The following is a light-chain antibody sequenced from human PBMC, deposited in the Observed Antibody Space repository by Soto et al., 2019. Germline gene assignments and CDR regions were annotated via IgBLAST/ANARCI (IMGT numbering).Light chain of an antibody. J-gene: IGKJ5*01. CDR2: DAS. CDR1: QSVRNSL. CDR3: QQRSSWPIT. Sequence: EIVLTQSPGTLSLSPGERATLSCRASQSVRNSLLAWYQQKPGQPPRLLIYDASTRATVTPERFSGSGSGADFTLTISRLEPEDFAVYYCQQRSSWPITFGQGTRLEIK. V-gene: IGKV3D-20*02.